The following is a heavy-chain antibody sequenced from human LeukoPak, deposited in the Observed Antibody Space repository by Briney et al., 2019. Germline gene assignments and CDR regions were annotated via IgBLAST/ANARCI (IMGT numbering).Heavy chain of an antibody. CDR3: ARTRNRYQLIHFDY. CDR2: INHSGST. CDR1: GGSFSGYY. Sequence: PSETLSLTCAVYGGSFSGYYWSWIRQPPGKGLEWIGEINHSGSTNYNPSLKSRVTISVDTSKNQFSLKLSSVTAADTAVYYCARTRNRYQLIHFDYRGQGTLVTVSS. D-gene: IGHD2-2*01. J-gene: IGHJ4*02. V-gene: IGHV4-34*01.